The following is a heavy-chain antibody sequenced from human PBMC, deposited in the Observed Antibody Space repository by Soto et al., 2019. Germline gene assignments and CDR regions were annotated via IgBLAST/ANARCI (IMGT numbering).Heavy chain of an antibody. CDR1: GFTFSSYS. Sequence: GGSLRLSCAASGFTFSSYSMHWVRQAPGKGLEWVSSISSRSRSIYYADSQKGRFTIPRDNAKNSLYLQMNSLRAEDTAVYYCARDLKEYYGSGSTYYYGMDVWGQGTTVTVSS. J-gene: IGHJ6*02. V-gene: IGHV3-21*01. CDR2: ISSRSRSI. CDR3: ARDLKEYYGSGSTYYYGMDV. D-gene: IGHD3-10*01.